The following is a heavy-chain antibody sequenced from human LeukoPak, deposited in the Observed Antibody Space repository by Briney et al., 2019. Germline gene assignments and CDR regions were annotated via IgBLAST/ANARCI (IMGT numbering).Heavy chain of an antibody. Sequence: GGSLRLSCAASGFTFSTYSMSWVRQAPGKGLEWVANIKQDGSEKYYVDSVKGRFTISRDNVKNSLYLQMNSLRAEDTAVYYCAKDEISEQWPWGDWYFDLWGRGTLVTVSS. V-gene: IGHV3-7*03. D-gene: IGHD6-19*01. J-gene: IGHJ2*01. CDR3: AKDEISEQWPWGDWYFDL. CDR1: GFTFSTYS. CDR2: IKQDGSEK.